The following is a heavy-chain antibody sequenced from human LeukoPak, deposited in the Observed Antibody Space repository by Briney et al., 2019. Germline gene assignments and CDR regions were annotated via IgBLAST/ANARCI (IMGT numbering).Heavy chain of an antibody. V-gene: IGHV3-30*02. CDR2: IRYDGSDK. CDR1: GFTFSGYA. J-gene: IGHJ4*02. D-gene: IGHD3-22*01. Sequence: GGSLRLSCAASGFTFSGYAMHWVRQAPGKGLLWVAFIRYDGSDKYYADSVKGRFTISRDNAKNSLYLQMNSLRAEDTAVYYCARTIRYYDSSGYGLWGQGTLVTVSS. CDR3: ARTIRYYDSSGYGL.